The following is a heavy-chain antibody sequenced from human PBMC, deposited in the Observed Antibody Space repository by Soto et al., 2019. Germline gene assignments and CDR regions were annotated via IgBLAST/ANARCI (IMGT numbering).Heavy chain of an antibody. J-gene: IGHJ4*02. CDR2: FRTGADDGTT. D-gene: IGHD3-10*01. V-gene: IGHV3-23*01. CDR1: GFTFSSYS. Sequence: GGSLRLSCAASGFTFSSYSMSWVRQAPGKGLEWVSGFRTGADDGTTYYADSVKGRFTISRDISKNTLFLQMNSLRAEDTAIYYCAKKVNSGPGSQYFDYWGQGTLVTVS. CDR3: AKKVNSGPGSQYFDY.